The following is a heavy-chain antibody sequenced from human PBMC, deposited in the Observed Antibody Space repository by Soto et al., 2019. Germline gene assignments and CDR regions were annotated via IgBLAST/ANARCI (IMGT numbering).Heavy chain of an antibody. V-gene: IGHV3-33*01. Sequence: QVQLVESGGGVVQSGRSLRLSCAASGFSFSSYGMHWVRQAPGKGLEWVAVIWYDGSNKYYADSVKGRFTIPRDNSKNTLYLLMNSPRAEDTAVYYCARDGSGDRHAFDIWGQGTMVTVSS. CDR3: ARDGSGDRHAFDI. CDR2: IWYDGSNK. D-gene: IGHD3-10*01. J-gene: IGHJ3*02. CDR1: GFSFSSYG.